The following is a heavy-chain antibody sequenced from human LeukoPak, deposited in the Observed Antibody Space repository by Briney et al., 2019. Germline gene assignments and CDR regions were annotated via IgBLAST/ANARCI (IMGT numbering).Heavy chain of an antibody. V-gene: IGHV3-30*18. Sequence: GGSLRLSCAASGFTFSSYGMHWVRQAPGKGLEWVAVISYDGSNKYYADSVKGRFTISRDNSKNTLYLQMNSLRAEDTAVYYCAKGDYGDSPGYFDYWGRGTLVTVSS. CDR1: GFTFSSYG. D-gene: IGHD4-17*01. J-gene: IGHJ4*02. CDR2: ISYDGSNK. CDR3: AKGDYGDSPGYFDY.